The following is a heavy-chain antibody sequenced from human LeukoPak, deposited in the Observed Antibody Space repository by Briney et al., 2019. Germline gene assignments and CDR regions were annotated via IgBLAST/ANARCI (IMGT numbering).Heavy chain of an antibody. Sequence: SETLSLTCTVSGVSISSYYWSWIRQPAGKGLEWIGRIYTSGSTEYNPSLKSRVTMSVDTSKNQFSLRLSSVTAADTAVYYCARDIVVVPAENYYGMDVWGQGTTVTVSS. CDR2: IYTSGST. CDR1: GVSISSYY. J-gene: IGHJ6*02. CDR3: ARDIVVVPAENYYGMDV. V-gene: IGHV4-4*07. D-gene: IGHD2-2*01.